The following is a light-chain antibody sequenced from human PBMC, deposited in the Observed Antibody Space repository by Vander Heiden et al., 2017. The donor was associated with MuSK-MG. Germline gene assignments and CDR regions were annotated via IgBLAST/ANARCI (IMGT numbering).Light chain of an antibody. J-gene: IGKJ3*01. Sequence: IQMTQSPYSLSASVGDRVTITCRASQGISNYLAWYQQKPGKVPKLLIYDASTVQSGVPFRFSGGGSGTDFTLTIISLQPEDVATYYCQNDNSAPFTFGPGTKVDIK. CDR1: QGISNY. CDR3: QNDNSAPFT. V-gene: IGKV1-27*01. CDR2: DAS.